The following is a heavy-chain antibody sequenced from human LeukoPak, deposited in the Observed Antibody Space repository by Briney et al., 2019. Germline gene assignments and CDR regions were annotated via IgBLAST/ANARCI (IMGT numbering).Heavy chain of an antibody. V-gene: IGHV1-3*03. J-gene: IGHJ5*02. CDR2: INAGNGNT. D-gene: IGHD5-12*01. Sequence: ASVKVSCKASGYTFTGYYMHWVRQAPGQRLEWMGWINAGNGNTKYSQEFQGRVTITRDTSASTAYMELSSLRSEDMAVYYCARGVVDIVATIEWFDPWGQGTLVTVSS. CDR3: ARGVVDIVATIEWFDP. CDR1: GYTFTGYY.